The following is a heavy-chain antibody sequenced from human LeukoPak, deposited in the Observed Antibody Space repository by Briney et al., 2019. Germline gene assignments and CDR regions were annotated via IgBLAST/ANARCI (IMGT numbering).Heavy chain of an antibody. Sequence: QPGRSLRLSCAASGFTFSSYWMHWVRQAPGKGLVWVSRINSDGSSTSYADSVKGRFTISRDNAKNTLYLQMNSLRAEDTAVYYCARSGNPWYHDAFDIWGQGTMVTVSS. D-gene: IGHD1-14*01. J-gene: IGHJ3*02. CDR3: ARSGNPWYHDAFDI. V-gene: IGHV3-74*01. CDR2: INSDGSST. CDR1: GFTFSSYW.